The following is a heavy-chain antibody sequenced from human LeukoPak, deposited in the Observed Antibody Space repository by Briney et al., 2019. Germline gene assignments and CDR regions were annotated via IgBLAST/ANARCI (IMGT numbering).Heavy chain of an antibody. CDR1: GFAFSSYD. CDR3: ARGGDIIGFGEPTYFDL. Sequence: QPGGSLRLSCAASGFAFSSYDMHWVRQATGKSLEWVSAIGTAGDTYYPGSVKGRFTISRENAKNSLYPQMNSLRAGDTAVYYCARGGDIIGFGEPTYFDLWGRGTLVTVSS. J-gene: IGHJ2*01. CDR2: IGTAGDT. V-gene: IGHV3-13*01. D-gene: IGHD3-10*01.